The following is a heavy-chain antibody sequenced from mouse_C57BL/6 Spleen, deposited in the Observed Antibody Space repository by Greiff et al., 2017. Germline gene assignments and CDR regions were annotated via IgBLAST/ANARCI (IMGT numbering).Heavy chain of an antibody. V-gene: IGHV1-81*01. CDR2: IYPRSGNT. CDR1: GYTFTSYG. J-gene: IGHJ2*01. Sequence: QVQLQQSGAELARPGASVKLSCKASGYTFTSYGISWVKQRTGQGLEWIGEIYPRSGNTYYNEKFKGKATLTADKSSSTAYMQLSSLTSEDSAVYYCARNPPITTVVATDYFDYWGQGTTLTVSS. CDR3: ARNPPITTVVATDYFDY. D-gene: IGHD1-1*01.